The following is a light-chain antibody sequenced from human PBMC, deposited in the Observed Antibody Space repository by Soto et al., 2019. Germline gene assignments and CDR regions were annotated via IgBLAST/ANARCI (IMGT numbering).Light chain of an antibody. CDR1: QSISSNY. CDR2: GAS. J-gene: IGKJ1*01. Sequence: EIVLTQSPGTLSLFPGERATLSCRASQSISSNYLAWYQHKPGQAPRLLIHGASNRATGIPDRFSGAGSGTDFTLTISRLEPEDFAVYYCHQYGSAPAWTFGQGTKVEI. V-gene: IGKV3-20*01. CDR3: HQYGSAPAWT.